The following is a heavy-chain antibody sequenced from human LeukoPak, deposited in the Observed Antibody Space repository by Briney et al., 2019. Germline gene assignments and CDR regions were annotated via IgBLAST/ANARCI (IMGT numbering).Heavy chain of an antibody. CDR3: AKDRSYSFDY. Sequence: GGSLRLSCAASGFTFSTYAMSWVRQAPGKGLEWVAALSANGYTTYYAVSVKGRFTIFRDNSKNTLYLQMNNLRAEDTALYYCAKDRSYSFDYWGQGALVTVSS. CDR2: LSANGYTT. J-gene: IGHJ4*02. V-gene: IGHV3-23*01. D-gene: IGHD1-26*01. CDR1: GFTFSTYA.